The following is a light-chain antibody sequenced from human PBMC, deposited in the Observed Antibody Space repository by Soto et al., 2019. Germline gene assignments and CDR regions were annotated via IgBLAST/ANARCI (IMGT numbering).Light chain of an antibody. V-gene: IGKV1-9*01. Sequence: IQLTQSPSSLSASVGDRVTITCRASQDIAIYLAWYQQKPGEAPKLLIYAASTLYGGVPSRFSGSGSETDFALTITSLQAEDFATYYCQQLRMYPSTVGGGTKVDIK. CDR1: QDIAIY. CDR2: AAS. J-gene: IGKJ4*01. CDR3: QQLRMYPST.